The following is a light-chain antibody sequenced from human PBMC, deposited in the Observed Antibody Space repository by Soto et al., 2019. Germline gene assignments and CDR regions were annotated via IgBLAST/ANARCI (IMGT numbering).Light chain of an antibody. CDR3: QQFNTWPRT. J-gene: IGKJ1*01. Sequence: EIVMTQSPATLSVSPGERATLSCRASHGVGSSLAWYQQKPGQAPRLLMYGTSTRATGIPARFSGSGSGTEFTLTISSLQSEDFAVYYCQQFNTWPRTFGQGTKVEIK. CDR1: HGVGSS. CDR2: GTS. V-gene: IGKV3-15*01.